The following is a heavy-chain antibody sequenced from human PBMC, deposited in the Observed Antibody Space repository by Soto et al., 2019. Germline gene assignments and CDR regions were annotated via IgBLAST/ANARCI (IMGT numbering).Heavy chain of an antibody. CDR1: GFTIRNYD. CDR2: IGDIDDP. J-gene: IGHJ6*02. V-gene: IGHV3-13*05. D-gene: IGHD3-10*01. CDR3: AIGPPRVRERTYYYRMDV. Sequence: EVQLVESGGGLAQPGGSLRLSCAASGFTIRNYDMHWARQTTGKGLEWVSGIGDIDDPYYADSVKGRFTISREIAKNSLYLQMDGLRAGDSAVYYCAIGPPRVRERTYYYRMDVWVQGTTVTVSS.